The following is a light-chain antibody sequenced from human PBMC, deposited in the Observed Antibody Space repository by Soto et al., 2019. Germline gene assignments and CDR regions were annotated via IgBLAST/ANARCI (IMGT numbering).Light chain of an antibody. Sequence: EIVMTQSPATLSVSPGERATLSCRASQSVSSNLAWYQQKPGQAPRLLIYGASTRASGIPAMFSGSGSGTEFTLTICSLQSEDFSVYYCQQYNNWPLTFGGGTKVEIK. J-gene: IGKJ4*01. CDR2: GAS. V-gene: IGKV3-15*01. CDR3: QQYNNWPLT. CDR1: QSVSSN.